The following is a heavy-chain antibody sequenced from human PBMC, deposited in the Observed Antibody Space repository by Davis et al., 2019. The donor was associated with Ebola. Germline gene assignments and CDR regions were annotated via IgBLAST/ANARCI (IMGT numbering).Heavy chain of an antibody. V-gene: IGHV3-13*01. J-gene: IGHJ4*02. CDR2: IGTAGDT. CDR3: ASGSSDQAGTLYYLDY. D-gene: IGHD6-19*01. CDR1: GFTFSSYD. Sequence: GESLKISCAASGFTFSSYDMHWVRQATGKGLEWVSAIGTAGDTYYPGSVKGRFTISRENAKNSLYLQMNSLRAGDAAVYYCASGSSDQAGTLYYLDYWGQGTLVTVSS.